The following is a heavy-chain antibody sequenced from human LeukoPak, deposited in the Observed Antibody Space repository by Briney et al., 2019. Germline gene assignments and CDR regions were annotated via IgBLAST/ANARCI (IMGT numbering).Heavy chain of an antibody. CDR1: GYTFTGYY. CDR3: ARTPFYYDSSGYYRY. Sequence: GASVKVSCKASGYTFTGYYMHWVRQAPGQGLEWMGWINPNSGGTNYAQKFQGRVTMTRDTSISTAYMELSRLRSDDTAVYYCARTPFYYDSSGYYRYWGQGTLVTVSS. J-gene: IGHJ4*02. V-gene: IGHV1-2*02. CDR2: INPNSGGT. D-gene: IGHD3-22*01.